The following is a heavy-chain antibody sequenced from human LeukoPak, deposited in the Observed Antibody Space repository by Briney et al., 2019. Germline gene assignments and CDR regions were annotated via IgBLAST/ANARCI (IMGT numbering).Heavy chain of an antibody. CDR3: ARIEDVTRGYNHAYYFDY. Sequence: PSETLSLTCTVSGCSISSDYYWGWIRQPPGKGLEWIGNIFHNGNTYYNPSLKSRVTMSIDTSKKQFSLKLRTATAADTAVYYCARIEDVTRGYNHAYYFDYWGQGTLATVSS. D-gene: IGHD5-18*01. J-gene: IGHJ4*02. CDR2: IFHNGNT. CDR1: GCSISSDYY. V-gene: IGHV4-38-2*02.